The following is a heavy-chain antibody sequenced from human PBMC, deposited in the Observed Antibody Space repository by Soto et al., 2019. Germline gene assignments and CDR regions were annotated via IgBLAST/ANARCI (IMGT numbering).Heavy chain of an antibody. Sequence: GGSLRLSCAASGFIFSNFWMSWVRQAPGKGLEWVANIKEDGSEKYHVDSAKGRFTISRDNVKNLMYLQMDSLRAEDTAVYKCVRGGSHSFDYCGQGTLVTVSS. CDR1: GFIFSNFW. D-gene: IGHD1-26*01. J-gene: IGHJ4*02. CDR2: IKEDGSEK. CDR3: VRGGSHSFDY. V-gene: IGHV3-7*05.